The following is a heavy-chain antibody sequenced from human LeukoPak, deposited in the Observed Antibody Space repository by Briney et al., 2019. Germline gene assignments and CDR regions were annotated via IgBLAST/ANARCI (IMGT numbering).Heavy chain of an antibody. CDR3: GRKSASRKTSEFDY. Sequence: ASVKVSCKASGYTFTGYYVHWVRQAPGQGLEWMVWIHPNSGGTNYAQKFQGRVTMTRDTSISTAYMELSRLTFDDTAVYYCGRKSASRKTSEFDYWGQGTLVTVSS. CDR2: IHPNSGGT. V-gene: IGHV1-2*02. D-gene: IGHD2-2*01. CDR1: GYTFTGYY. J-gene: IGHJ4*02.